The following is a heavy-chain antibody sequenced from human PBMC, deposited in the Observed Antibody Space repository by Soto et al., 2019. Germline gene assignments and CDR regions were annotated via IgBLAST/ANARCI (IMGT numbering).Heavy chain of an antibody. CDR1: GYTFTGYY. Sequence: ASVKVSCKASGYTFTGYYMHWVRQAPGQGLEWMGWINPNSGGTNYAQKFQGRVTMTRDTSISTAYMELSRLRSDDTAVYYCARNPYEHGGNERHSAPNSTALELDYWGQGNLVTVYS. CDR3: ARNPYEHGGNERHSAPNSTALELDY. V-gene: IGHV1-2*02. D-gene: IGHD2-15*01. J-gene: IGHJ4*02. CDR2: INPNSGGT.